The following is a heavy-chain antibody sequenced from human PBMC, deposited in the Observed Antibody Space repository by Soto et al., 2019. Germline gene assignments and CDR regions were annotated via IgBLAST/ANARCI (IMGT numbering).Heavy chain of an antibody. V-gene: IGHV5-51*01. D-gene: IGHD3-22*01. Sequence: GESLKISCKGSGYSFTSYWIGWVRQMPGKGLEWMGIIYPGDSDTTYSPSFEGQVTISADKSTSTAYLQWIRLKASDTAIYYCARHDSTGYSEYWGQGTLVTVSS. CDR2: IYPGDSDT. CDR3: ARHDSTGYSEY. CDR1: GYSFTSYW. J-gene: IGHJ4*02.